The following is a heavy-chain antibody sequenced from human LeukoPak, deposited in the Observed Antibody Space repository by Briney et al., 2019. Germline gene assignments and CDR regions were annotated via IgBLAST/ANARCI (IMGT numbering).Heavy chain of an antibody. CDR2: IYHSGST. D-gene: IGHD1-7*01. V-gene: IGHV4-30-2*01. J-gene: IGHJ3*02. CDR1: GGSISSGGYY. Sequence: SETRSLTCTVSGGSISSGGYYWSWLRQPPGKGLEWIGYIYHSGSTYYNPSLKSRVTISVDRSKNQFSLKLSSVTAADTAVYYCARNWNYGPLTFDIWGQGTMVTVSS. CDR3: ARNWNYGPLTFDI.